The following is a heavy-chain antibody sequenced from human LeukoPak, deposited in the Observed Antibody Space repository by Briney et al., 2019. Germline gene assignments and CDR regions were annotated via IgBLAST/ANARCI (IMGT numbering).Heavy chain of an antibody. V-gene: IGHV3-48*03. CDR1: GFTFSSYE. CDR3: ASNLLAFYGSTT. Sequence: GGSLRLSCAASGFTFSSYEMNWVRQAPGKGLEWVSYISTSGSIISYADSVKGRFTLSRDNAKNSLYLQMNSLRAEDTAVYYCASNLLAFYGSTTWGQGTLVTVSS. J-gene: IGHJ5*02. CDR2: ISTSGSII. D-gene: IGHD3-10*01.